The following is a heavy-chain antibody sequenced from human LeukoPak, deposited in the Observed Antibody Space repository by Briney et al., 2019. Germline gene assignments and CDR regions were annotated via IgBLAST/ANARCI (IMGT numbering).Heavy chain of an antibody. CDR2: IRQGGSAK. D-gene: IGHD5/OR15-5a*01. CDR3: ARLSGESTIYDY. Sequence: GGSLRPSCVASAFTFNRHWMSWVRQAPGKGLEWVATIRQGGSAKYYLDSVKGRFIISRDNAKNSLSLQMDSLRVEDTAVYYCARLSGESTIYDYWGQGTLVTVSS. CDR1: AFTFNRHW. V-gene: IGHV3-7*01. J-gene: IGHJ4*02.